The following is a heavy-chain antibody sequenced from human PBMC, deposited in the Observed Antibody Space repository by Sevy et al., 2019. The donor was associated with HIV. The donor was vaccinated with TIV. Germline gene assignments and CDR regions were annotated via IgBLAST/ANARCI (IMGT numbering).Heavy chain of an antibody. Sequence: GGSLRLSCAASGFTLNKAWMNWVRQPPGKGLEWVGRIKSETDGGTTDYAEPVKGRFSISRDDSKNTLYLQMNSLKIEDTAVYYCSMEDGYNYFDYWGQGALVTVSS. D-gene: IGHD5-12*01. J-gene: IGHJ4*02. CDR2: IKSETDGGTT. CDR1: GFTLNKAW. V-gene: IGHV3-15*07. CDR3: SMEDGYNYFDY.